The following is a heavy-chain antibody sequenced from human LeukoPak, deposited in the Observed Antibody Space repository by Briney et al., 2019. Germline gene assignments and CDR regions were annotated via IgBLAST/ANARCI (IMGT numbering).Heavy chain of an antibody. Sequence: PGGSLRLSCAASGFTFSSYAMNWVRQAPGKGLQWVSGINGNGGSTYYADSVKGRFTISRDNSKNTLYLQMNSLRAEDTAVYYCAKVPPTVVVLYYFDYWGQGTLVTVSS. CDR1: GFTFSSYA. D-gene: IGHD3-22*01. J-gene: IGHJ4*02. CDR3: AKVPPTVVVLYYFDY. CDR2: INGNGGST. V-gene: IGHV3-23*01.